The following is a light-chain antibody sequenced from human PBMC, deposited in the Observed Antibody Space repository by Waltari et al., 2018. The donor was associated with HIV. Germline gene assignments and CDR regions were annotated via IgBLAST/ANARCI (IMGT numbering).Light chain of an antibody. V-gene: IGLV3-27*01. CDR2: KDS. J-gene: IGLJ3*02. Sequence: SYELTQPSSVSVSPGQTARITCSGDVLKKKYARWFQQKPGQAPVLVIYKDSERPSGIPERFSGSSSGTTVTLTISGAQVEDEADYYCYSAADNKGVFGGGTKLTVL. CDR3: YSAADNKGV. CDR1: VLKKKY.